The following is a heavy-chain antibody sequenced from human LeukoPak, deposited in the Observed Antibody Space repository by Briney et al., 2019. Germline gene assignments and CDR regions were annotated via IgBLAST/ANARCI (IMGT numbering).Heavy chain of an antibody. CDR1: GFTFSSYE. CDR3: ARERETTVTYDAFDI. J-gene: IGHJ3*02. Sequence: GGSLRLSCVASGFTFSSYEMNWVRQAPGKGLEWVSYISRSGSTIYHADSVKGRFTLSRDNAKKSLYLEMKSLRAEDTAVYYCARERETTVTYDAFDIWGLGAMVTVSS. V-gene: IGHV3-48*03. CDR2: ISRSGSTI. D-gene: IGHD4-17*01.